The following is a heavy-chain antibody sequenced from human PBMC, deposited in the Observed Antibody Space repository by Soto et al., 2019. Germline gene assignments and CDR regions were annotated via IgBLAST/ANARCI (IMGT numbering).Heavy chain of an antibody. CDR2: IHNSGSVFASGST. J-gene: IGHJ4*02. V-gene: IGHV4-38-2*01. CDR3: ARNSSSSYFDY. CDR1: GSSITITYY. Sequence: PSETLSLTCAVSGSSITITYYWGWVRQPPGKGLEWIGSIHNSGSVFASGSTHYNPSFKSRVTISADTSKNQFSLKLTSVTAADTAVYFCARNSSSSYFDYWGQGTLVTVSS. D-gene: IGHD6-13*01.